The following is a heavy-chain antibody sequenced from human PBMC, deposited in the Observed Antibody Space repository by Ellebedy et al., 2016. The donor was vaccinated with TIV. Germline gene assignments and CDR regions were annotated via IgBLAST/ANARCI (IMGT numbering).Heavy chain of an antibody. CDR1: GYSFTSYW. D-gene: IGHD3-22*01. J-gene: IGHJ3*02. Sequence: GESLKISCKGSGYSFTSYWIGWVRQLPGKGLEWMGVIYPGDSDTSYSPSFQGQVTISADTSISTAYLQWSSLKASDTAMYYCARRDSMIVVVTGAFDIWGQGTMVTVSS. CDR3: ARRDSMIVVVTGAFDI. V-gene: IGHV5-51*01. CDR2: IYPGDSDT.